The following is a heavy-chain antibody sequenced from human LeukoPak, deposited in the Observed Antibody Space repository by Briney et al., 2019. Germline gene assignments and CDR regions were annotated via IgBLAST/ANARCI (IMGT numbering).Heavy chain of an antibody. CDR3: ARTGRYDYVWGSYRYVAFDI. D-gene: IGHD3-16*02. CDR1: GGSISSSNW. Sequence: SGTLSLTCAVSGGSISSSNWWSWVRQPPGKGLEWIGEIYHSGSTNYNPSLKSRVTISVDKSKNQFSLKLSSVTAADTAVYYCARTGRYDYVWGSYRYVAFDIWGQGTMVTVSS. J-gene: IGHJ3*02. V-gene: IGHV4-4*02. CDR2: IYHSGST.